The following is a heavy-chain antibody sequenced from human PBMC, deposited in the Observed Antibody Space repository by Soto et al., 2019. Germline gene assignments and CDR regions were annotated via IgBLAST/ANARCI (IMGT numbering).Heavy chain of an antibody. Sequence: SETLSLTCTVPGGSISSYYWSWIRQPPGKGLEWIGYIYYSGSTNYNPSLKSRVTISVDTSKNQFSMKLSSVTAADTAVYYCARSGAAAGHRPFYYYYYYMDVWGKGTTVTVSS. V-gene: IGHV4-59*12. CDR1: GGSISSYY. CDR3: ARSGAAAGHRPFYYYYYYMDV. J-gene: IGHJ6*03. D-gene: IGHD6-13*01. CDR2: IYYSGST.